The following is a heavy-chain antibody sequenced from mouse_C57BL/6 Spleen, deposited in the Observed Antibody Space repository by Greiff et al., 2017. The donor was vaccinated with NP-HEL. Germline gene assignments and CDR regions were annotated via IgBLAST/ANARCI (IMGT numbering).Heavy chain of an antibody. CDR2: INPSNGGT. D-gene: IGHD1-1*01. CDR1: GYTFTSYW. Sequence: QVQLQQPGTELVKPGASVKLSCKASGYTFTSYWMHWVKQRPGQGLEWIGNINPSNGGTNYNEKFKSKATLTVDKSSSTAYMQFSSLRSEGSAVNYCARRVCTTVVATRRYFDVWGTGTTVTVSS. V-gene: IGHV1-53*01. J-gene: IGHJ1*03. CDR3: ARRVCTTVVATRRYFDV.